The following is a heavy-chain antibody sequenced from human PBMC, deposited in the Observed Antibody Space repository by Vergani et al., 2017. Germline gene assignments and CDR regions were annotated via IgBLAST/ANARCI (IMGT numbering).Heavy chain of an antibody. J-gene: IGHJ5*02. CDR2: IYYSGST. CDR1: GASIRSSNYY. Sequence: QLQLQESGPGLVTPSATLSLTCSVSGASIRSSNYYWGWIRQPPGKGLEWIASIYYSGSTYYNPSLKSRVTISVDTSKNQFSLTLSSVTAADPAVYFCAGHSTVEWLVKLGWIDPWGQRILVTVSS. D-gene: IGHD6-19*01. CDR3: AGHSTVEWLVKLGWIDP. V-gene: IGHV4-39*01.